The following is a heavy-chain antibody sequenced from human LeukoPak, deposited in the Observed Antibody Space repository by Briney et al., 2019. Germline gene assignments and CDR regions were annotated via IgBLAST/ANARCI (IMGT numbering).Heavy chain of an antibody. CDR2: ISYDGSNK. Sequence: PGGSLRLSCAASGFTFSSYAMHWVRQAPGKGLEWVAVISYDGSNKYYADSVKGRFTISRDNSKNTLYLQMNSLRAEDTAVYYCAKRESSYGSGSYFLDYWGQGTLVTVSS. J-gene: IGHJ4*02. CDR3: AKRESSYGSGSYFLDY. D-gene: IGHD3-10*01. V-gene: IGHV3-30*18. CDR1: GFTFSSYA.